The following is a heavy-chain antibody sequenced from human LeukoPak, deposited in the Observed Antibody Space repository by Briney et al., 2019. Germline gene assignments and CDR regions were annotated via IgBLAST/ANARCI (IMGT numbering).Heavy chain of an antibody. J-gene: IGHJ3*02. D-gene: IGHD3-9*01. CDR1: RFTFSSYA. CDR3: ARGGTGYSLPPGFDI. V-gene: IGHV3-30*04. Sequence: GRSLRLSCAASRFTFSSYAMLWVRQLPGKGLEWVAIISYDGSNTYYADSVKGRFTISRDNAKNSLYLQMNSLRAEDTAVYYCARGGTGYSLPPGFDIWGQGTMVTVSS. CDR2: ISYDGSNT.